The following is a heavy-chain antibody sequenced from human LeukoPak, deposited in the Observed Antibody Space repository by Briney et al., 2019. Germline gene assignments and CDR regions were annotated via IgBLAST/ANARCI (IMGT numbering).Heavy chain of an antibody. J-gene: IGHJ6*03. Sequence: GGSLRLSCAASGFTFSSYAMHWVRQAPGKGLEYVSAISSNGGSTYYANSVKGRFTISRDNSKNTLYLQMGSLRAEDMAVYYCARGNIVVVPAAPLRSDYMDVWGKGTTVTVSS. D-gene: IGHD2-2*01. CDR1: GFTFSSYA. V-gene: IGHV3-64*01. CDR3: ARGNIVVVPAAPLRSDYMDV. CDR2: ISSNGGST.